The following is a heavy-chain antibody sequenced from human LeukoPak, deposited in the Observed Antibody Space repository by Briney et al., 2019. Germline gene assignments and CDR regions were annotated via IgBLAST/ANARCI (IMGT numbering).Heavy chain of an antibody. CDR3: AREAPISDSGNYYKSLGY. Sequence: GGSLRLSCAASGFTFSSYAMSWVRQAPGKGLEWVSAISGSGGSTYYADSVKGRFTISRDKSKNTLYLQMNSLRAEDTAVYYCAREAPISDSGNYYKSLGYWGQGTLVTVSS. CDR1: GFTFSSYA. V-gene: IGHV3-23*01. D-gene: IGHD3-10*01. CDR2: ISGSGGST. J-gene: IGHJ4*02.